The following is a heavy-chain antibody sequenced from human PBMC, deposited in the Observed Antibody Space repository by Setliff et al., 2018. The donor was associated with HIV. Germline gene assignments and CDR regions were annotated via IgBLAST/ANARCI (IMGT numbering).Heavy chain of an antibody. CDR1: GGTFSSYA. D-gene: IGHD3-22*01. CDR2: IILLFGTP. J-gene: IGHJ6*02. Sequence: GASVKVSCKAPGGTFSSYAISWVRQAPGQGLEWMGGIILLFGTPNYAQKFQGRVTITADESTSTAYMELSSLRSEDTAVYYCARDLYYYDSSGYYPGNYYGMDVWGQGTTVTVSS. CDR3: ARDLYYYDSSGYYPGNYYGMDV. V-gene: IGHV1-69*13.